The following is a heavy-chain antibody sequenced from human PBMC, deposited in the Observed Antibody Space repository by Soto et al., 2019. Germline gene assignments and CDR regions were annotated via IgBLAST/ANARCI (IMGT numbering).Heavy chain of an antibody. J-gene: IGHJ1*01. CDR1: GGSFSGYY. CDR3: ARGRGGVQH. V-gene: IGHV4-34*01. Sequence: QVQLQQWGAGLLKPSETLSLTCAVYGGSFSGYYWSWIRQPPGKGLEWIGELNDSGGTNYNASLKSRVSISVDTSKKQFSLKLNFGTAADTAVYYCARGRGGVQHWGQGTLVTVSS. D-gene: IGHD3-10*01. CDR2: LNDSGGT.